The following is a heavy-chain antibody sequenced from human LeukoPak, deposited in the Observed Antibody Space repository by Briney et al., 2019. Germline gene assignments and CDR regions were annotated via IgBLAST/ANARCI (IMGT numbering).Heavy chain of an antibody. V-gene: IGHV4-31*03. D-gene: IGHD6-13*01. Sequence: SQTLSLTCTVSGGSISSGSYYWSWIRQHPGKGLEWIAYMYSSGSTYYNPSLKSRITISLDTSRTQFSLKLSSVTAADTAVYYCARTKPLAAAGGAFGSRGQGTMVTVSS. J-gene: IGHJ3*02. CDR2: MYSSGST. CDR1: GGSISSGSYY. CDR3: ARTKPLAAAGGAFGS.